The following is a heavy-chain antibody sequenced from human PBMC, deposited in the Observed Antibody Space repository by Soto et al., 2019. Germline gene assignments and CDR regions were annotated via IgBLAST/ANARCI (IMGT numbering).Heavy chain of an antibody. J-gene: IGHJ4*02. D-gene: IGHD6-19*01. CDR2: INAGNGNT. CDR3: ATWTWLVPFDY. Sequence: QVQLVQSGAEVKKPGASVKVSCKASGYTFTSYAMHWVRQAPGQRLEWMGWINAGNGNTRYSQKFQGRVTISRDTSASTAYMELSSLRSEDTAVYYCATWTWLVPFDYWGQGTLVTVSS. CDR1: GYTFTSYA. V-gene: IGHV1-3*01.